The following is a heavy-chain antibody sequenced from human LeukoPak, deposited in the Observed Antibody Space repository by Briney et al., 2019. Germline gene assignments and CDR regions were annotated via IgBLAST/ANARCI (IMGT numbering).Heavy chain of an antibody. V-gene: IGHV3-21*01. CDR3: ARDRYGDYIFDY. J-gene: IGHJ4*02. Sequence: GGSLRLSCAASGFTFSSYSTNWVRQAPGKGLEWVSSISSSSSYIYYADSVKGRFTISRDNAKNSLYLQMNSLRAEDTAVYYCARDRYGDYIFDYWGQGTLVTVSS. CDR1: GFTFSSYS. D-gene: IGHD4-17*01. CDR2: ISSSSSYI.